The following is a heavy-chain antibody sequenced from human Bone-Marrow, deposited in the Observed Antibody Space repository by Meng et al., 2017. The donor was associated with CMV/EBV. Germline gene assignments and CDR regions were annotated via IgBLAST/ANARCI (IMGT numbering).Heavy chain of an antibody. Sequence: GESLKISCAASGFTFSSYAMHWVRQAPGKGLEWVAVIWYDGSNKYYADSVKGRFTISRDNYKNTLYLQMNSLRAEDTAVYYCAKDYCSSTSCSAFQHWGQGTLVTVSS. CDR1: GFTFSSYA. CDR3: AKDYCSSTSCSAFQH. V-gene: IGHV3-33*06. CDR2: IWYDGSNK. D-gene: IGHD2-2*01. J-gene: IGHJ1*01.